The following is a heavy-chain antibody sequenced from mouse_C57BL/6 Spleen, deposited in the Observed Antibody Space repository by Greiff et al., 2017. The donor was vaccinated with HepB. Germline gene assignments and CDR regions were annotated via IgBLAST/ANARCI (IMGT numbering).Heavy chain of an antibody. CDR3: ARYYGSSYESGGYFDV. CDR1: GFTFSDYG. Sequence: EVQGVESGGGLVKPGGSLKLSRAASGFTFSDYGMHWVRQAPEKGLEWVAYISSGSSTIYYADTVKGRFTISRDNAKNTLFLQMTSLRSEDTAMYYCARYYGSSYESGGYFDVWGTGTTVTVSS. D-gene: IGHD1-1*01. J-gene: IGHJ1*03. V-gene: IGHV5-17*01. CDR2: ISSGSSTI.